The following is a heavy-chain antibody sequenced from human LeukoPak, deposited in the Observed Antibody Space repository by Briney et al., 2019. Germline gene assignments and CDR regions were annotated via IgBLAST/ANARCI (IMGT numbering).Heavy chain of an antibody. CDR1: GYTFTDYY. CDR3: ARASYYYDSSGYPGYYFDY. Sequence: ASVKVSCKASGYTFTDYYMHWVRQAPGQGLEWMGWINPNSGGTNYAQKFQGRVTMTRDTSISTAYMELSRLRSDGTAVYYCARASYYYDSSGYPGYYFDYWGQGTLVTVSS. V-gene: IGHV1-2*02. J-gene: IGHJ4*02. CDR2: INPNSGGT. D-gene: IGHD3-22*01.